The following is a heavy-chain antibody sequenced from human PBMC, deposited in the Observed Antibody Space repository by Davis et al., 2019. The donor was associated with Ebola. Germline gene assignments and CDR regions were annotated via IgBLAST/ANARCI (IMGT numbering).Heavy chain of an antibody. CDR1: GFTVSSNY. J-gene: IGHJ4*02. D-gene: IGHD3-3*01. V-gene: IGHV3-53*01. Sequence: PGGSLRLSCAASGFTVSSNYMSWVRQAPGKGLEWVSVIYSGGSTYYADSVKGRFTISRDNSRNTLYLQMNNLRAEDTAVYYCARAVFHEVLDYWGQGTPVTVSS. CDR3: ARAVFHEVLDY. CDR2: IYSGGST.